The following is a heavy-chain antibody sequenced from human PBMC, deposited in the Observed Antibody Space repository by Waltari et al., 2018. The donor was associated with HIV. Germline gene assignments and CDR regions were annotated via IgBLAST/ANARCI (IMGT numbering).Heavy chain of an antibody. CDR2: TYYRSKWYN. J-gene: IGHJ3*02. V-gene: IGHV6-1*01. D-gene: IGHD3-22*01. Sequence: QVQLQQSGPGLVKPSQTLSLTCAISGDSVSSNSAAWNWIRQSPSRGLEWLGRTYYRSKWYNDYAVSVKSRITINPDTSKNQFSLQLNSVTPEDTAVYYCAREGITMIVVVITDAFDIWGQGTMVTVSS. CDR1: GDSVSSNSAA. CDR3: AREGITMIVVVITDAFDI.